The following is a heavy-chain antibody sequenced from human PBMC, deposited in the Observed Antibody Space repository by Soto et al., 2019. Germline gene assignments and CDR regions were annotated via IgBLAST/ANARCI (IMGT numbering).Heavy chain of an antibody. V-gene: IGHV4-59*01. CDR1: GGYISRYY. Sequence: QVRLQESGPGLVKPSETLSLTCTVSGGYISRYYWSWIRQPPEKGLEWIGYMYNTGSTIYNPSLKSRVTISVDTSKNQFSLKLNSVTAADTAVYYCARDLWGYCGADCYPLDVWGQGTTVTVSS. D-gene: IGHD2-21*02. CDR3: ARDLWGYCGADCYPLDV. CDR2: MYNTGST. J-gene: IGHJ6*02.